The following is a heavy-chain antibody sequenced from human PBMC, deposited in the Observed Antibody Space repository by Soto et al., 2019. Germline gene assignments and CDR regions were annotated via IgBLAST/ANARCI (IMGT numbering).Heavy chain of an antibody. V-gene: IGHV3-21*01. Sequence: GGSLRLSCAASGFTFSSYSMNWVRQAPGKGLEWVSSISSSSSYIYYADSVKGRFTISRDNAKNSLYLQMNSLRAEDTAVYYCARDLSEYYDSSGYPSGDWGQGTMVT. CDR2: ISSSSSYI. D-gene: IGHD3-22*01. CDR1: GFTFSSYS. J-gene: IGHJ4*02. CDR3: ARDLSEYYDSSGYPSGD.